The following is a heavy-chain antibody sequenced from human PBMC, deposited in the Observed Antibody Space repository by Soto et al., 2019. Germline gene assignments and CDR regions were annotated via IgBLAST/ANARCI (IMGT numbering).Heavy chain of an antibody. CDR3: ARGRVVVVPGSYYYYGMDV. D-gene: IGHD2-2*01. J-gene: IGHJ6*02. Sequence: SETLCLTCAVYGGSFSGYYWSWIRQPPGKGLEWIGEISHRGRTNYNPSLNSRVTISVDTSKTQFSLNLSSVTAADTAVYYCARGRVVVVPGSYYYYGMDVWGQGTTVTVSS. V-gene: IGHV4-34*01. CDR1: GGSFSGYY. CDR2: ISHRGRT.